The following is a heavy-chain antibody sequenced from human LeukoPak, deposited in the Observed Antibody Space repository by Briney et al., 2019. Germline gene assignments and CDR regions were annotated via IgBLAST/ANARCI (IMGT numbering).Heavy chain of an antibody. J-gene: IGHJ6*02. CDR1: GASISGYY. CDR2: IYHTGST. Sequence: SQTLSLTCTVSGASISGYYWSWIRQPPGKGLEWVGCIYHTGSTNYNPSLKSRVTLSLDTSRKQFSPKLSSVTAADTAVYYCARIMNYGAYLYYGLDVWGQGTTVTVSS. V-gene: IGHV4-59*01. D-gene: IGHD4-17*01. CDR3: ARIMNYGAYLYYGLDV.